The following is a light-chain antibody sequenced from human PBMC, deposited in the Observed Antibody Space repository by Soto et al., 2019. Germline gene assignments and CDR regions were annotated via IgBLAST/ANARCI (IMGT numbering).Light chain of an antibody. J-gene: IGLJ2*01. CDR1: SSDVGGYNY. CDR2: EVS. Sequence: QSALTQPASVSGSPGQSITISCTGTSSDVGGYNYVPWYQHHPGKAPKLMIHEVSNRPSGVSNRFSGSKSGNTASLTISGLQAEDEADYYCTSYTSSNTPPVIFGGGTKVTVL. CDR3: TSYTSSNTPPVI. V-gene: IGLV2-14*01.